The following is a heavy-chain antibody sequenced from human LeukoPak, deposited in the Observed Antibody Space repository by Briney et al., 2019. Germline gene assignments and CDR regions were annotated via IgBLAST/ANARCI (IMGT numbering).Heavy chain of an antibody. V-gene: IGHV3-11*01. CDR2: ISSSGSTI. CDR3: ARFRLTVTTYAHLDY. D-gene: IGHD4-17*01. Sequence: PGGSLRLSCAASRFTFSDYYMSWIRQAPGKGLEWVSYISSSGSTIDYADSVKGRFTISRDNAKNSLYLQMNSLRAEDTAVYYCARFRLTVTTYAHLDYWGQGTLVTVSS. CDR1: RFTFSDYY. J-gene: IGHJ4*02.